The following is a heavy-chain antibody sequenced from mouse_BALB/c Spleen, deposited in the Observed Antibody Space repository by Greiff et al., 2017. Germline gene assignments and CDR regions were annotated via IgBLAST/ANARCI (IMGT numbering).Heavy chain of an antibody. CDR2: ISYSGST. V-gene: IGHV3-8*02. D-gene: IGHD2-4*01. CDR3: ARRNYDYDWYFDV. J-gene: IGHJ1*01. Sequence: VQLQQSGPSLVKPSQTLSLTCSVTGDSITSGYWNWIRKFPGNKLEYMGYISYSGSTYYNPSLKSRISITRDTSKNQYYLQLNSVTTEDTATYYCARRNYDYDWYFDVWGAGTTVTVSS. CDR1: GDSITSGY.